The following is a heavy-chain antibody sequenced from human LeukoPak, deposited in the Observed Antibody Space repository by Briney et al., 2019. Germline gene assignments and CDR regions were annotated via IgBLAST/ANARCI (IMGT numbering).Heavy chain of an antibody. D-gene: IGHD5-12*01. Sequence: PSETLSLTCTVSGGSISSYYWSWIRQPAGKGLEWIGRIYTSGSTNYNPSLKSRVTMSVDTSKNQFSLKLSSVTAADTAVYYCARDRDSGYDSTFFDYWGQGTLVTVPS. V-gene: IGHV4-4*07. CDR3: ARDRDSGYDSTFFDY. J-gene: IGHJ4*02. CDR1: GGSISSYY. CDR2: IYTSGST.